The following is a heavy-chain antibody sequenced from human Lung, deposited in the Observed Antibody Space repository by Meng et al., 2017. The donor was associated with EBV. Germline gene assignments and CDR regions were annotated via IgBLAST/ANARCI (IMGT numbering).Heavy chain of an antibody. V-gene: IGHV7-4-1*02. CDR3: ARGGPYPDSSGFHWYFDL. CDR2: INTHTGNP. J-gene: IGHJ2*01. D-gene: IGHD3-22*01. CDR1: GYTFINYA. Sequence: QVQLLQSGVELKKPGASVNVSCKAFGYTFINYAINWVRQAPGQGLEWMGWINTHTGNPTYGQGFTGRFVLSSDTSVSTANLQISSLKAEDTAVYYCARGGPYPDSSGFHWYFDLWGRGTLVTVSS.